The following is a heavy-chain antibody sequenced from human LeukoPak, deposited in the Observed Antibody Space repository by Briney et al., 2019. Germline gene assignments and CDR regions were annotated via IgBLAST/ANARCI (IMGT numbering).Heavy chain of an antibody. V-gene: IGHV4-39*01. CDR1: GGSISSSSSY. CDR3: ARVLAAAAHFDY. D-gene: IGHD6-13*01. J-gene: IGHJ4*02. Sequence: SETLSLTCTVSGGSISSSSSYWGWIRQPPGKGREWIGSISYTGSTYYNPSLKSRVTISVDTSKNQFSLKLSSVTAADTAVYYCARVLAAAAHFDYWGQGTLVTASS. CDR2: ISYTGST.